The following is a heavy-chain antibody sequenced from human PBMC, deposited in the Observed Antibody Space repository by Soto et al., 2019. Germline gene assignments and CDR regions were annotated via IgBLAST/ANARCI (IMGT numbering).Heavy chain of an antibody. D-gene: IGHD2-15*01. CDR1: GFTFSSYA. Sequence: QVQLVESGGGVVQPGRSLRLSCAASGFTFSSYAMHWVRQAPGKGLEWVAVISYDGSNKYYADSVKGRFTISRDNSKNTLYLQMNSLRAEDTAVYYCARDRGSHYSLDYWGQGTLVTVSS. CDR3: ARDRGSHYSLDY. CDR2: ISYDGSNK. J-gene: IGHJ4*02. V-gene: IGHV3-30-3*01.